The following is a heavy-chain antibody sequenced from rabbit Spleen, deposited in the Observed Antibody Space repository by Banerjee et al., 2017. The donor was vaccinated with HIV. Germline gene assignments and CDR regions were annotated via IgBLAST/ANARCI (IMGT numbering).Heavy chain of an antibody. J-gene: IGHJ4*01. V-gene: IGHV1S45*01. CDR3: ARDSVIGWNFNL. D-gene: IGHD1-1*01. CDR2: IDSGSSGFT. CDR1: GFDFSNKAV. Sequence: QEQLVESGGGLVKPEGSLKLSCTASGFDFSNKAVMCWVRQAPGKGLEWIACIDSGSSGFTYYASWAKGRFTISKTSSTTVTLQMTRLTVADTATYFCARDSVIGWNFNLWGPGTLVTVS.